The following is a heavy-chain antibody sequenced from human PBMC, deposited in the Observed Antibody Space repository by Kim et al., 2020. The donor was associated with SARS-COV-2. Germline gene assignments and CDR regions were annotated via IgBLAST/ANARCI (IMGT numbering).Heavy chain of an antibody. Sequence: GGSLRLSCAASGFTFSSYWMSWVRQAPGKGLEWVANIKQDGSEKYYVDSVKGRFTISRDNAKNSLYLQMNSLRAEDTAVYYCARDYGDYKYGMDVWGQGTTVTVSS. CDR3: ARDYGDYKYGMDV. CDR1: GFTFSSYW. V-gene: IGHV3-7*03. D-gene: IGHD4-17*01. CDR2: IKQDGSEK. J-gene: IGHJ6*02.